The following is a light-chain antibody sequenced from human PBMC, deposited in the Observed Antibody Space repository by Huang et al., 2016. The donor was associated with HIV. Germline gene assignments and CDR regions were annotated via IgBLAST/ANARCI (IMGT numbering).Light chain of an antibody. CDR1: HSINSW. Sequence: DIQMTQSPSTLSASIGDRVTITCRASHSINSWLAWYQQKPGKAPKLLIYDASSLQSGVPSRFSGSESGTECTLTVTSLQPDDFATYYCQQYDSYPWTFGQGTTVEIQ. CDR3: QQYDSYPWT. CDR2: DAS. V-gene: IGKV1-5*01. J-gene: IGKJ1*01.